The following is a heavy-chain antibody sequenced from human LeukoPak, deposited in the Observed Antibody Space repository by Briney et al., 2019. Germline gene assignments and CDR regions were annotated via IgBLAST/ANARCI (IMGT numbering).Heavy chain of an antibody. CDR1: GFTFSSYG. D-gene: IGHD2-2*01. Sequence: PGGSLRLSCAASGFTFSSYGMHWVRQAPGKGLEWVAFIRYDGSNKYYADSVKGRFTISRDNSKNTLYPQMNSLRAEDTAVYYCATKYCSSTSCYRSGFGYWGQGTLVTVSS. J-gene: IGHJ4*02. CDR3: ATKYCSSTSCYRSGFGY. CDR2: IRYDGSNK. V-gene: IGHV3-30*02.